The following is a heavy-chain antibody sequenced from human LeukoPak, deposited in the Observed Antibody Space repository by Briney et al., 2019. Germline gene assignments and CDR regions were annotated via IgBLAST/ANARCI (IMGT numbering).Heavy chain of an antibody. J-gene: IGHJ4*02. CDR1: AFTFSSYW. V-gene: IGHV3-74*01. CDR2: IKGDESSI. CDR3: ANPSGGYYYDSSGYLDDY. Sequence: GGSLRLSCAASAFTFSSYWMHWVRQAPGKGLEWVSRIKGDESSINYADSVEGRFTISRDNSKNTLYLQMNSLRAEDTAVYYCANPSGGYYYDSSGYLDDYWGQGTLVTVSS. D-gene: IGHD3-22*01.